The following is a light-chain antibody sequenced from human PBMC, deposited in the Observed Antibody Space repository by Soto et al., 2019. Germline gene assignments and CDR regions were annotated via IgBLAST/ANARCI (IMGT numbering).Light chain of an antibody. CDR1: QDVKHY. Sequence: ETVLTQSPVTLSLSPGEGATLSCRTSQDVKHYLAGYQQKPGQPPRLLINYATNRAAGVPARFCGGGSGTDVTLPISSLVPEDFAVDYCQQRKFWPPLTFGGGNRVEIK. J-gene: IGKJ4*01. CDR3: QQRKFWPPLT. CDR2: YAT. V-gene: IGKV3-11*01.